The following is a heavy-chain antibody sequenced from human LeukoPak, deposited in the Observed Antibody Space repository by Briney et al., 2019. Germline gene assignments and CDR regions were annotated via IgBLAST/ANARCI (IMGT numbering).Heavy chain of an antibody. CDR1: GGSISSYY. CDR3: ARLQQSIRSDDY. Sequence: SETPSLTCTVSGGSISSYYWSWIRQPAGKGLEWIGRIYTSGSTNYNPSLKSRVTMSVDTSKNQFSLKLSSVTAADTAVYYCARLQQSIRSDDYWGQGTLVTVSS. J-gene: IGHJ4*02. CDR2: IYTSGST. D-gene: IGHD4-11*01. V-gene: IGHV4-4*07.